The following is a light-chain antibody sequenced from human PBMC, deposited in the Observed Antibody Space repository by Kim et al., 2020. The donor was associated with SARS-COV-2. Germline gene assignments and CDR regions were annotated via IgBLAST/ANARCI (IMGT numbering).Light chain of an antibody. CDR3: QQYNNWPPLT. J-gene: IGKJ4*01. CDR1: QSVGNN. V-gene: IGKV3-15*01. Sequence: EVVMTQSPATLSVSPGERATLSCRASQSVGNNLAWYQQKPGQAPSLLIYGASTRATGIPARIYGSGSGTEFTLSISSLQSEDSAVYYCQQYNNWPPLTFGGGTKVDIK. CDR2: GAS.